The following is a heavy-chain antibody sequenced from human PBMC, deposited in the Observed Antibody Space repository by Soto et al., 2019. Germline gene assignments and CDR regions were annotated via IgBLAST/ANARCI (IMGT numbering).Heavy chain of an antibody. CDR2: VTPILGQT. CDR3: ARVGGVGAPPGTDF. V-gene: IGHV1-69*01. D-gene: IGHD1-26*01. Sequence: QLVQSGAEVKKPGSSVKISCKASGGTFSSYVISWLRQAPGQGLEWMGGVTPILGQTYYAPNLQGRVTITADVSTRTAYMELNRLTSADTAVYFCARVGGVGAPPGTDFWGQGTLVTVSS. J-gene: IGHJ4*02. CDR1: GGTFSSYV.